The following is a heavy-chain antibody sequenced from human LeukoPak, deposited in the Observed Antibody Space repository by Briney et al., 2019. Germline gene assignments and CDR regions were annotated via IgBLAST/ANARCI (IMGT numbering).Heavy chain of an antibody. V-gene: IGHV5-10-1*01. J-gene: IGHJ6*04. D-gene: IGHD3-10*01. CDR2: IDPSDSYT. CDR1: GYSFTSYW. Sequence: GESLKISCKGSGYSFTSYWITWVRQMPGKGLEWTGRIDPSDSYTNYSPSFQGHVTISADKSISTAYLQWSSLKASDTAMYYCARVRHFYGSGSHYGMDVWGKGTTVTVSS. CDR3: ARVRHFYGSGSHYGMDV.